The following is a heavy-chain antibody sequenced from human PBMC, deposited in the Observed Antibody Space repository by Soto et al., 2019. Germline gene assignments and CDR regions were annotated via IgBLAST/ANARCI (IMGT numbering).Heavy chain of an antibody. CDR2: INPNSGDT. CDR1: GYTFTGYY. V-gene: IGHV1-2*02. D-gene: IGHD2-8*01. Sequence: GASVNVSCKASGYTFTGYYVHWVRQAPGQGLEWMGWINPNSGDTYLAQRFQGRVTMNRDTSIGTAYMELKGLTSDDTAEYYCAKGGAIVSACTRVYPYNAMDVWGQGTLVTVSS. J-gene: IGHJ6*02. CDR3: AKGGAIVSACTRVYPYNAMDV.